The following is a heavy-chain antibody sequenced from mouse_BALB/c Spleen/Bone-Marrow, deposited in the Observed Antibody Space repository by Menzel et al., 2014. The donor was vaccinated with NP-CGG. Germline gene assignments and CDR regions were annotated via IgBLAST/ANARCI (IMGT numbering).Heavy chain of an antibody. CDR1: GFTFSSYT. Sequence: EVKLQESGGGLVKPGGSLKLSCAASGFTFSSYTMSWVRQTPEERLEWVATISSGGSYTYYPDSVKGRFTISRDNAKNTLYLQMSSLKSEDTAMYYCTRDPFYYGSSYAMDYWGQGTSVTVSS. J-gene: IGHJ4*01. CDR2: ISSGGSYT. CDR3: TRDPFYYGSSYAMDY. D-gene: IGHD1-1*01. V-gene: IGHV5-6-4*01.